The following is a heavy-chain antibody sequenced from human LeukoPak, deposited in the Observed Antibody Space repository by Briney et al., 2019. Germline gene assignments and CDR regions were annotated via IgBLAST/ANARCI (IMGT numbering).Heavy chain of an antibody. CDR1: GYTFNNYW. D-gene: IGHD4/OR15-4a*01. CDR2: IWPADFTT. J-gene: IGHJ4*02. CDR3: ARPEYGACDY. Sequence: GGSLEISCKGIGYTFNNYWIGWGRQGPGKGLEWGGIIWPADFTTKYSPSFQGQVTISVDKSISTAYLQWSSLEASDTAMYYCARPEYGACDYWGQGTLVTVSS. V-gene: IGHV5-51*01.